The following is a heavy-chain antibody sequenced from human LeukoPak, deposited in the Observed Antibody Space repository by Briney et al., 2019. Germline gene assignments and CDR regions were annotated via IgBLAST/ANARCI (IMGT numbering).Heavy chain of an antibody. D-gene: IGHD3/OR15-3a*01. V-gene: IGHV3-7*01. J-gene: IGHJ4*02. CDR1: GFTFSSYW. CDR2: INQDGSEE. Sequence: GGSLRLSCAAPGFTFSSYWMSWVRQAPGKGLEWVANINQDGSEEYYVDSVKGRFSISRDNAKNSLYLQMNSLRAEDTAGYYCARDRHPGAGRVHDDYWGQGTLVTVSS. CDR3: ARDRHPGAGRVHDDY.